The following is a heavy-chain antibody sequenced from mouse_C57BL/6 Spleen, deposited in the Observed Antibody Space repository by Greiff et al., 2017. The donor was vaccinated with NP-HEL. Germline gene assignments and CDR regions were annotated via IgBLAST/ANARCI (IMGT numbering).Heavy chain of an antibody. CDR2: ISYDGSN. D-gene: IGHD1-1*01. Sequence: EVKLVESGPGLVKPSQSLSLTCSVTGYSITSGYYWNWIRQFPGNKLEWMGYISYDGSNNYNPSLKNRISITRDTSKNQFFLKLNSVTTEDTATYYCARDGGSSWYFDVWGTGTTVTVSS. J-gene: IGHJ1*03. CDR3: ARDGGSSWYFDV. CDR1: GYSITSGYY. V-gene: IGHV3-6*01.